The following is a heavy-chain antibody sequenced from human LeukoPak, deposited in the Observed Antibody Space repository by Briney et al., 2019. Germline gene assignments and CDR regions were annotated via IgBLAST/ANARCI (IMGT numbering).Heavy chain of an antibody. CDR1: GFTFSSYA. J-gene: IGHJ3*02. D-gene: IGHD2/OR15-2a*01. Sequence: NTGGSLRLSCAASGFTFSSYAMSWVRQAPGKGLEWVSSISSSSSYIYYADSVKGRFTISRDNAKNSLYLQMNSLRAEDTAVYYCARSQISPPYAFDIWGQGTMVTVSS. CDR2: ISSSSSYI. V-gene: IGHV3-21*01. CDR3: ARSQISPPYAFDI.